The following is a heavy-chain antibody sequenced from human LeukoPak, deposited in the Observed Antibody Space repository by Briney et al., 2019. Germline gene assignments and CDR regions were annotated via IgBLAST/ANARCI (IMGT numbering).Heavy chain of an antibody. V-gene: IGHV1-18*01. D-gene: IGHD6-19*01. J-gene: IGHJ6*03. Sequence: ASVKVSCKASGYSFVLYGISWVRQAPGEGPEWMGWISGSTGDTNYAQKFQGRVTMTADTSSSTAYMELRSLRSEDTAVYYCARDRSVAGAWYYYYYMDVWGKGTTVTVSS. CDR3: ARDRSVAGAWYYYYYMDV. CDR1: GYSFVLYG. CDR2: ISGSTGDT.